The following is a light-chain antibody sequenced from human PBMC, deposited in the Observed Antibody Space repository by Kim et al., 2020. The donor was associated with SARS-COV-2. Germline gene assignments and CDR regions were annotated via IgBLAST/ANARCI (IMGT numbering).Light chain of an antibody. CDR2: CAS. V-gene: IGKV6-21*02. CDR3: QQSSSLPRT. Sequence: VAPEEKVTITCRASQSIGSSLHWFQQKPDQSPKLLIKCASQSISGVTSRFSGSGAGTDFTLTISSLEAEDTATYYCQQSSSLPRTFGQGTKVDIK. CDR1: QSIGSS. J-gene: IGKJ1*01.